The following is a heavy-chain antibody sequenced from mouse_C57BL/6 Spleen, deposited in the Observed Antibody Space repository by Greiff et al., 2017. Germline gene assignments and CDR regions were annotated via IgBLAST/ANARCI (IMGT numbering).Heavy chain of an antibody. Sequence: EVQVVESGAELVRPGASVKLSCTASGFNIKDDYMHWVKQRPEQGLEWIGWIDPENGDTEYASKFQGKATITADTSSNTAYLQLSSLTSKDTAGYYCTNGNPHFGYWGQGTTLTVSS. CDR2: IDPENGDT. V-gene: IGHV14-4*01. CDR1: GFNIKDDY. D-gene: IGHD1-1*01. CDR3: TNGNPHFGY. J-gene: IGHJ2*01.